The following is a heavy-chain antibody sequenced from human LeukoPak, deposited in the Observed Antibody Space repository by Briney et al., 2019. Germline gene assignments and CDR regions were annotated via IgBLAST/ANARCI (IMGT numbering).Heavy chain of an antibody. Sequence: GGSLRLSCTASGFTFSSYGMHWVRQAPGKGLEWVAVISYDGSNNYFGDSVKGRFTISRDNSKNTLYLQVNSLRAEDTAVYHCAKSQSSYDYSYFDYWGQGTLVTVSS. CDR3: AKSQSSYDYSYFDY. CDR1: GFTFSSYG. V-gene: IGHV3-30*18. J-gene: IGHJ4*02. D-gene: IGHD5-12*01. CDR2: ISYDGSNN.